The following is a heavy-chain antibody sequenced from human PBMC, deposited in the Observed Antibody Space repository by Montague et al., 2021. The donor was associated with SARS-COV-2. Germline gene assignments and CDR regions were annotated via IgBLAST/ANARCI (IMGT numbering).Heavy chain of an antibody. CDR2: ISYDGSNK. CDR3: ASSLVWFEIDY. V-gene: IGHV3-30*04. D-gene: IGHD3-10*01. Sequence: SLRLSCAASGFTFSSYAVHWVRQAPGKGLEWVAVISYDGSNKYYADSVKGQFTISRDNSKNTLYLQMNSLRAEDTAVYYCASSLVWFEIDYWGQGTLVTVSS. CDR1: GFTFSSYA. J-gene: IGHJ4*02.